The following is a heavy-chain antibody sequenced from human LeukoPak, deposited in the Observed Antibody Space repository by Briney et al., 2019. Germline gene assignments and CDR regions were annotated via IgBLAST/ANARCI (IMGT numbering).Heavy chain of an antibody. CDR1: GFTFSSYN. CDR2: SSSSSSTI. J-gene: IGHJ6*02. D-gene: IGHD3-10*01. Sequence: PGGSLRLSCAASGFTFSSYNMNWVRQAPGKGLEWVSYSSSSSSTIYYADSVKGRFTISRDNAKNSLCLQMNSLRDEDTAVYYCAPIHGSGTSGMDVWGQGTTVTVSS. V-gene: IGHV3-48*02. CDR3: APIHGSGTSGMDV.